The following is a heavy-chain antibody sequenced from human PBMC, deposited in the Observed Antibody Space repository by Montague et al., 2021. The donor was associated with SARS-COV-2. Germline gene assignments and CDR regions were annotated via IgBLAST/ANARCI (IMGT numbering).Heavy chain of an antibody. Sequence: SETLSLTCSVSGDSIRSSCYYWVWICQPPGMGLEWIVTVYYSGSTNHTLSLKIPVSMPVDTSENQFSLEPRSATAADTAGYYCARLGFVELWLNWGWFDPWGQGTLVTVSS. CDR3: ARLGFVELWLNWGWFDP. D-gene: IGHD3-16*02. CDR2: VYYSGST. V-gene: IGHV4-39*01. J-gene: IGHJ5*02. CDR1: GDSIRSSCYY.